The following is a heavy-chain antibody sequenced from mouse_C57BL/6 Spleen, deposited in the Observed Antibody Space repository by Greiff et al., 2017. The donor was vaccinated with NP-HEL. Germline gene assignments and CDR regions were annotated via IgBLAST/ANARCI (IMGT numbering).Heavy chain of an antibody. CDR2: IDPANGDT. CDR1: GFTFTNSY. D-gene: IGHD2-12*01. V-gene: IGHV14-3*01. J-gene: IGHJ2*01. CDR3: ASDSPPFDY. Sequence: VQLQQSVAELVRPGASVKLSCTASGFTFTNSYMHWVKQRPEQGLEWIGKIDPANGDTKYVPKFQGKATLTVDTSSTTAYLQLSSLTSEAAAFYYCASDSPPFDYWGQGTTLTVAS.